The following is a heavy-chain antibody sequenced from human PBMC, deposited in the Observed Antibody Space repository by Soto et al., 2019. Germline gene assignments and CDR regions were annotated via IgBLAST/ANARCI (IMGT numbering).Heavy chain of an antibody. Sequence: EVQLAESGGGLAQPGGSLRLSCAASGFTLSGYAMDWVRQAPGKGLEYVSGISSNGVGTYYANSVQGRFTISRDTSKNPVYLQMDSLRPEDMAVYYCARRARPDFYYMDVWGEGTTVTVSS. J-gene: IGHJ6*03. CDR2: ISSNGVGT. V-gene: IGHV3-64*01. D-gene: IGHD6-6*01. CDR3: ARRARPDFYYMDV. CDR1: GFTLSGYA.